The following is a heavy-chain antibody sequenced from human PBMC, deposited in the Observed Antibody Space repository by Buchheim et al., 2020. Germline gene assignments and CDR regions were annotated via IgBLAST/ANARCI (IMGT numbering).Heavy chain of an antibody. D-gene: IGHD3-3*01. J-gene: IGHJ5*02. V-gene: IGHV5-51*04. CDR3: ARHRGLRFLEWLGLPNWFDP. CDR2: IYPGDSDT. CDR1: GYSFTSYW. Sequence: EVQLVQSGAEVKKPGESLKISCKGSGYSFTSYWIGWVRQMPGKGLEWMGIIYPGDSDTRYSPSFQGQVTISADTLISPAYPQWSSLKASDTAMYYCARHRGLRFLEWLGLPNWFDPWGQGTL.